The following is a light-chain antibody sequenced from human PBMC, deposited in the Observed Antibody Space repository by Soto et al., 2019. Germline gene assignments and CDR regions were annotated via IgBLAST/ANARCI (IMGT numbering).Light chain of an antibody. CDR1: QSVSSY. V-gene: IGKV3-11*01. CDR2: DAS. CDR3: QHRINWPLT. J-gene: IGKJ4*01. Sequence: EIVLTQSPATLSLSPGERVILSCRASQSVSSYLNWYQQKPGQAPRLLIYDASNRATDIPARFSGSGSGTDFTLTISSLEPADFAVYYCQHRINWPLTFGGGTNLEIK.